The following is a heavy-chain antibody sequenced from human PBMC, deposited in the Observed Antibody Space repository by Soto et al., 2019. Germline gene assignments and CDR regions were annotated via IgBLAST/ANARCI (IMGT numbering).Heavy chain of an antibody. J-gene: IGHJ3*02. CDR3: ASPDRWIQTKDDAFDI. Sequence: QVQLVESGGGVVQPGRSLRLSCAASGFTFSSYAMHWVRQAPGKGLEWVAVISYDGSNKYYADSVKGRFTISRDNSKNTLYLQMNSLRAKDTAVYYCASPDRWIQTKDDAFDIWGQGTMVTVSS. CDR2: ISYDGSNK. V-gene: IGHV3-30-3*01. CDR1: GFTFSSYA. D-gene: IGHD5-18*01.